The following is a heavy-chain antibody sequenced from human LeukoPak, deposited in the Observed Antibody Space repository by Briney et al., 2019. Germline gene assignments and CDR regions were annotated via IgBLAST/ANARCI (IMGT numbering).Heavy chain of an antibody. D-gene: IGHD5-18*01. J-gene: IGHJ4*02. Sequence: PGGSLRLSCAASGFTFSSSYMSWVRQAPGKGLEWVSLIYSGGSTYYSASVEGRFTISRDNSKNTLYLKINSLRPEDTAVYYCAKGYNYAYEYWGQGTLVTVSS. CDR3: AKGYNYAYEY. CDR2: IYSGGST. CDR1: GFTFSSSY. V-gene: IGHV3-53*01.